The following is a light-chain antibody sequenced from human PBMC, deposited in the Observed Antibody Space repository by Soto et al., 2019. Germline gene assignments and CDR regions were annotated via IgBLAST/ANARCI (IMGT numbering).Light chain of an antibody. V-gene: IGKV3-11*01. J-gene: IGKJ5*01. Sequence: EIVLTQSPATLSLSPGERATLSCRASQTVSSYLLWYQQKRGQAPRLLIYDASNRATGIPARFSGSGSGTDFTLPISSLEPEDFAVYYCHQRYDWPITFGQGTRLEIK. CDR3: HQRYDWPIT. CDR2: DAS. CDR1: QTVSSY.